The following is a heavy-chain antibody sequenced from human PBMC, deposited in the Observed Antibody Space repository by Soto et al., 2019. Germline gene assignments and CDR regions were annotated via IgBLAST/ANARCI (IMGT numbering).Heavy chain of an antibody. CDR2: ISDSGSTI. CDR1: VFTFSSHE. D-gene: IGHD1-26*01. V-gene: IGHV3-48*03. CDR3: AGGVMYSGSYQD. J-gene: IGHJ4*02. Sequence: EVQLVESGGALVQPGGSLRLSCVASVFTFSSHEMAWVRQAPGKGLEWVSYISDSGSTIKYADSVKGRFTISRDNAKDSLYLQMSSLRAEDTAIYYCAGGVMYSGSYQDWGQGTLVTVSS.